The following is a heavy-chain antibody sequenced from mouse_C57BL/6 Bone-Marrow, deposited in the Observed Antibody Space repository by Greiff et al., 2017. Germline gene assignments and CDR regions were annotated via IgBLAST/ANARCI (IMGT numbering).Heavy chain of an antibody. Sequence: QVQLKQPGAELVKPGASVKLSCKASGYTFTSYWMHWVKQRPGQGLEWIGMIHPNSGSTNYNEKFKSKATLTVDKSSSTAYMQLSNLTSEDSAVYCCARDITTVVADVWGTGTTVTVSS. D-gene: IGHD1-1*01. CDR3: ARDITTVVADV. J-gene: IGHJ1*03. CDR2: IHPNSGST. CDR1: GYTFTSYW. V-gene: IGHV1-64*01.